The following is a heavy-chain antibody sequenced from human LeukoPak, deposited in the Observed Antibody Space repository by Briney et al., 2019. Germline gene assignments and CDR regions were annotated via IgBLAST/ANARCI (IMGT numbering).Heavy chain of an antibody. D-gene: IGHD2-2*01. CDR3: ARDGGYCSSTSCYSWFDP. Sequence: GRSLRLSCAASGFTFSSYSMNWVRQAPGKGLEWVSSISSSSYIYYADSVKGRFTISRDNAKNSLYLQMNSLRAEDTAVYYCARDGGYCSSTSCYSWFDPWGQGTLVTVSS. CDR1: GFTFSSYS. V-gene: IGHV3-21*01. J-gene: IGHJ5*02. CDR2: ISSSSYI.